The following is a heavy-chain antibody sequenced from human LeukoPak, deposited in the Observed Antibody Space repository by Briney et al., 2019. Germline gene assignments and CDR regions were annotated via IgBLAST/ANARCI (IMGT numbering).Heavy chain of an antibody. D-gene: IGHD2-2*01. CDR1: GYTFTGYY. J-gene: IGHJ6*02. CDR2: VNPNSGSI. Sequence: ASVKVSCKASGYTFTGYYMHWVRQAPGQGLEWMGWVNPNSGSIGYAQKFQGRVAMTWSTSISTAYMELSSLRSEDTAVYFCARYAYGADVWGQGTTVTVSS. CDR3: ARYAYGADV. V-gene: IGHV1-8*02.